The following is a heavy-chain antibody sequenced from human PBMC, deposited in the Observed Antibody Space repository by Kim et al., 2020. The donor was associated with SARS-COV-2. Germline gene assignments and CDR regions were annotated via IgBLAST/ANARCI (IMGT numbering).Heavy chain of an antibody. Sequence: SETLSLTCAVYGGSFSGYYWSWIRQPPGKGLEWIGEINHSGSTNYNPSLKSRVTISVDTSKNQFSLKLSSVTAADTAVYYCARGRVAATGNWFDPWGQGT. J-gene: IGHJ5*02. CDR1: GGSFSGYY. CDR3: ARGRVAATGNWFDP. V-gene: IGHV4-34*01. D-gene: IGHD2-15*01. CDR2: INHSGST.